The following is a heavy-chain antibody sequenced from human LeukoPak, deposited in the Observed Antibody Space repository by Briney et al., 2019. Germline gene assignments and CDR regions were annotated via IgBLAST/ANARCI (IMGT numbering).Heavy chain of an antibody. V-gene: IGHV3-33*06. CDR1: GFTFSSYG. CDR2: IWYDGSNK. J-gene: IGHJ6*03. Sequence: GRSLRLSCAASGFTFSSYGMHWVRQAPGKGLEWVAVIWYDGSNKYYADSVKGRFTISRDNSKNTLYLQMNSLRAEDTAVYYCAKEGEATGVSYYMDVWGKGTTVTVSS. D-gene: IGHD1-26*01. CDR3: AKEGEATGVSYYMDV.